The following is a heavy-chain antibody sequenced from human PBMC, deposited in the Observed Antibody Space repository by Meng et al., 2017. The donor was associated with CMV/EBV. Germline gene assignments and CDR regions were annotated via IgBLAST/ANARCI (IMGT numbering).Heavy chain of an antibody. J-gene: IGHJ4*02. V-gene: IGHV3-15*01. CDR2: VRSKADGGTT. CDR1: GFTFTNVW. D-gene: IGHD6-19*01. Sequence: GGSLRLSCAASGFTFTNVWMNWVRQAPGKGLEWVGRVRSKADGGTTDYPAPVKDRFTISRDDSKKTVYLQINSLKTEDTAVYYCTTGHPNNGWIFDSWGQGTLVTVSS. CDR3: TTGHPNNGWIFDS.